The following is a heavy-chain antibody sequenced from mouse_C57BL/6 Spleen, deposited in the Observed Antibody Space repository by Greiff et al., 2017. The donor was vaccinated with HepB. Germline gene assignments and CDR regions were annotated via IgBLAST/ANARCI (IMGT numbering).Heavy chain of an antibody. CDR3: ARRPDYGSSWRYFDV. CDR2: INPNNGGT. D-gene: IGHD1-1*01. CDR1: GYTFTDYN. J-gene: IGHJ1*03. V-gene: IGHV1-18*01. Sequence: EVQLQQSGPELVKPGASVKIPCKASGYTFTDYNMDWVKQSHGKSLEWIGDINPNNGGTIYNQKFKGKATLTVDKSSSTAYMELRSLTSEDTAVYYCARRPDYGSSWRYFDVWGTGTTVTVSS.